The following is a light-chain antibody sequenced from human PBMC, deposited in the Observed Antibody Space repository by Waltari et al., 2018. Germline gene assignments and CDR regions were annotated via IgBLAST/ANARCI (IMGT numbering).Light chain of an antibody. CDR3: MQAAQTPLT. Sequence: DIVMTQSPLSLPVTPGEPASISCRSSQCLLHSNGNNYLDWYLQRPGQSPQLLIYLGSNRASGVPDRFSGSGSGTDFTLKISRVEAEDVGVYYCMQAAQTPLTFGQGTKVEIK. V-gene: IGKV2-28*01. CDR2: LGS. J-gene: IGKJ1*01. CDR1: QCLLHSNGNNY.